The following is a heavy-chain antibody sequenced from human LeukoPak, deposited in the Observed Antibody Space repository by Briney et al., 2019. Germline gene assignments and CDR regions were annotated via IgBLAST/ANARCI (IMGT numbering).Heavy chain of an antibody. Sequence: GGCLRLSCAASGFTFSSYEMNWVRQAPGKGLEWVSYISSSGSTIYYADSVKGRFTISRDNAKNSLYLQMNSLRAEDTAVYYCAGLGITMIGGVWGKGTTVTISS. CDR1: GFTFSSYE. V-gene: IGHV3-48*03. J-gene: IGHJ6*04. CDR2: ISSSGSTI. D-gene: IGHD3-10*02. CDR3: AGLGITMIGGV.